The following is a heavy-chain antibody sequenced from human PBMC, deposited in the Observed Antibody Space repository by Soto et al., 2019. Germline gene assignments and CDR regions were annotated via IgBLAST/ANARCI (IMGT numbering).Heavy chain of an antibody. V-gene: IGHV3-33*01. Sequence: GASLRLSCAASGFTFSSYGMHWVRQAPGKGLEWVAVIWYDGSNKYYADSVKGRFTISRDNSKNTLYLQMNSLRAEDTAVYYCARAVLGYCSSTSCPYGMDVWGQGTTVTVSS. J-gene: IGHJ6*02. CDR3: ARAVLGYCSSTSCPYGMDV. CDR1: GFTFSSYG. CDR2: IWYDGSNK. D-gene: IGHD2-2*01.